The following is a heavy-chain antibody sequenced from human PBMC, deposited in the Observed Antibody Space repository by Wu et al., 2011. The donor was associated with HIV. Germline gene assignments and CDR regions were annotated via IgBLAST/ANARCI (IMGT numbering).Heavy chain of an antibody. CDR2: VNPKTFDS. V-gene: IGHV1-2*02. CDR3: ARDPPPXSSGWFFDL. D-gene: IGHD6-19*01. J-gene: IGHJ2*01. CDR1: GYTITRHY. Sequence: QVQLVQSGAEVKKPGASVKVTCKASGYTITRHYLHWVRQAPGQGLEWMGWVNPKTFDSNYAQKFQGRVTMTKDTSINTAYMELTRLTSDDTAVYFCARDPPPXSSGWFFDLWGLALWSLSPQ.